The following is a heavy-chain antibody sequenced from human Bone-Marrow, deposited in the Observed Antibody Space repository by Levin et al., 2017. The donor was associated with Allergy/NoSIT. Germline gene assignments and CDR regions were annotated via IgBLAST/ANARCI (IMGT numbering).Heavy chain of an antibody. Sequence: PSETLSLTCTVSGGSITSGGSSWSWIRQPPGKGLEWIGYIFQTGSTSYNPSLKSRVTISVDRSRNQFSLNLSSMTAADSAVYYCASPLFCTGRSCRDYWGQGTLVTVSS. CDR2: IFQTGST. CDR1: GGSITSGGSS. J-gene: IGHJ4*02. V-gene: IGHV4-30-2*01. D-gene: IGHD2-15*01. CDR3: ASPLFCTGRSCRDY.